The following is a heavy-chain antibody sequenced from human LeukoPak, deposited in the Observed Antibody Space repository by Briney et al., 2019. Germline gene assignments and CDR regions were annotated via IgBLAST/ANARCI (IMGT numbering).Heavy chain of an antibody. Sequence: ASVKVSCKASGYTFTSYGMSWVRQAPGQGLEWMGWISAYNGNTNYAQNLQGRVTMTTDTSTNTAYMELRSLRSDDTAVYYCARHVVAVGFDYWGQGTLVTVSS. CDR3: ARHVVAVGFDY. D-gene: IGHD3-22*01. J-gene: IGHJ4*02. V-gene: IGHV1-18*01. CDR1: GYTFTSYG. CDR2: ISAYNGNT.